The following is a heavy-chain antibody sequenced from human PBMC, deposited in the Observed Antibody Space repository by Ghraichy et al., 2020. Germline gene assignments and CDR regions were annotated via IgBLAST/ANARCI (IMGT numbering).Heavy chain of an antibody. CDR2: ISYDGSNK. V-gene: IGHV3-30*18. J-gene: IGHJ3*02. CDR1: GFTFSSYG. Sequence: RGSLRLSCAASGFTFSSYGMHWVRQAPGKGLEWVAVISYDGSNKYYADSVKGRFTISRDNSKNTLYLQMNSLRAEDTAVYYCAKDLTSSGWYSDAFDIWGQGTMVTVSS. D-gene: IGHD6-19*01. CDR3: AKDLTSSGWYSDAFDI.